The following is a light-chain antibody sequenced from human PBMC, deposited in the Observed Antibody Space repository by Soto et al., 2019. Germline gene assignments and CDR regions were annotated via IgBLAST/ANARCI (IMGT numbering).Light chain of an antibody. CDR3: QKYSSVPI. CDR2: AAS. Sequence: DIQMTQSPTSLSASVGDRVTITCRASQDIRNFVAWYQQKPGKAPKLLIYAASTLQSGVPSRFSGSGSGTDFTLIINSLQPDDVATYSCQKYSSVPIFGPGTKVEIK. V-gene: IGKV1-27*01. CDR1: QDIRNF. J-gene: IGKJ3*01.